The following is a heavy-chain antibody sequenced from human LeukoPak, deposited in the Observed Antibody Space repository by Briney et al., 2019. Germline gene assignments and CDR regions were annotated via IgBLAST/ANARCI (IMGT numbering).Heavy chain of an antibody. V-gene: IGHV1-2*06. Sequence: ASVKVSCKASGYTFTGYYMHWVRQAPGQGLEWMGRTNPNCGGTNYAQKVQGRVTMTRDTSISTAYMELSRLRSDDTAVYYCARTGYSSSWYIVNFDYWGQGTLVTVSS. CDR1: GYTFTGYY. CDR3: ARTGYSSSWYIVNFDY. J-gene: IGHJ4*02. D-gene: IGHD6-13*01. CDR2: TNPNCGGT.